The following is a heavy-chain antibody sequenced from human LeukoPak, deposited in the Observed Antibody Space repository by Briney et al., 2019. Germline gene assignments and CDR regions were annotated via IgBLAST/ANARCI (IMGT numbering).Heavy chain of an antibody. V-gene: IGHV3-48*04. J-gene: IGHJ4*02. D-gene: IGHD3-22*01. Sequence: GGSLRLSCAASGFTLSNAWMNWVRQAPGKGLEWVSYISSSGTTIYYADSVKGRFTISRDNAKNSLYLQMNSLRAEDTAVYYCARDDSGLLPAGYYFDYWGQGTLVTVSS. CDR3: ARDDSGLLPAGYYFDY. CDR2: ISSSGTTI. CDR1: GFTLSNAW.